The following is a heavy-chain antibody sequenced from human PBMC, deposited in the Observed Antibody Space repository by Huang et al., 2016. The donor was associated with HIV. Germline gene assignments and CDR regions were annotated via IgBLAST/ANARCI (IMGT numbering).Heavy chain of an antibody. Sequence: EVQLLESGGGLVQPGGSLRLSCAASGFTFSSYAMSWVRQAPGKGLEWVSVISGGGGSTYHADSVKGRFTISRDNSKNTLYLQMNSLRAEDAAVYYCAKDPYSSSWFDHFDYWGQGTLVTVSS. J-gene: IGHJ4*02. D-gene: IGHD6-13*01. CDR1: GFTFSSYA. CDR2: ISGGGGST. CDR3: AKDPYSSSWFDHFDY. V-gene: IGHV3-23*01.